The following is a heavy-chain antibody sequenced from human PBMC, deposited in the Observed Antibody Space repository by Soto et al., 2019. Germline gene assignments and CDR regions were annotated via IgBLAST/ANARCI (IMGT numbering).Heavy chain of an antibody. J-gene: IGHJ4*02. D-gene: IGHD3-22*01. CDR2: ISPSGST. V-gene: IGHV4-38-2*01. Sequence: SETLSLTCAVSGYSISSGYYWGWIRQPPGKGLEWIGSISPSGSTYYNPSLKSRVIISVDTSKNQFSLKLSSVTAADTAVYYCARVAYYFDSSTYDYWGQGAMVTVSS. CDR1: GYSISSGYY. CDR3: ARVAYYFDSSTYDY.